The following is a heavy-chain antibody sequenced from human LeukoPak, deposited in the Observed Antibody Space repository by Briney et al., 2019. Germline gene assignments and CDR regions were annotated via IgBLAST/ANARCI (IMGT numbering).Heavy chain of an antibody. D-gene: IGHD2-21*01. J-gene: IGHJ4*02. V-gene: IGHV3-7*01. CDR1: GFTFSSYV. CDR3: ARDVAYSAFDY. CDR2: IRPDGSEG. Sequence: GGSLRLSCAASGFTFSSYVMTWVRQAPGKGLEWVATIRPDGSEGYYADSVRGRFTISRDNSKNSFYLQMSSLRAEDTGVFYCARDVAYSAFDYWGQGTLVTVSS.